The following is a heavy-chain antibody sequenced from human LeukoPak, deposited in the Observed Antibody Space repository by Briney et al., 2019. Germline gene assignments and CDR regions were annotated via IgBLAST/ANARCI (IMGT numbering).Heavy chain of an antibody. CDR1: GGSISSYY. D-gene: IGHD6-13*01. V-gene: IGHV4-59*01. CDR2: IYYSGST. CDR3: ARATLIAAAGNWFDP. J-gene: IGHJ5*02. Sequence: PSETLSLTCTVSGGSISSYYWSWIRQPPGKGLERIGYIYYSGSTNYNPSLKSRVTISVDTSKNQFSLKLSSVTAADTAVYYCARATLIAAAGNWFDPWGQGTLVTVSS.